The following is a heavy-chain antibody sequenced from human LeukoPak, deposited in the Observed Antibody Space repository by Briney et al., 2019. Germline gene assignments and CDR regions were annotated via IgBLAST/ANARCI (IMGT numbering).Heavy chain of an antibody. J-gene: IGHJ6*03. Sequence: SETLSLTCTVSGASVSTYYWNWVRQPPGKGLEWIAYIYPTGNTKYNPSLESRVSISLDTSKNQFSLKLSSVTAADTAVYYCARSKRFDWSPEYFMDGWGKGTTVSVSS. CDR3: ARSKRFDWSPEYFMDG. CDR1: GASVSTYY. D-gene: IGHD3-9*01. V-gene: IGHV4-59*02. CDR2: IYPTGNT.